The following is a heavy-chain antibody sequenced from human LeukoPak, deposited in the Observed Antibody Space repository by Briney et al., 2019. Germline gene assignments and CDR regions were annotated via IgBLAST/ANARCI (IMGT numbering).Heavy chain of an antibody. CDR2: INHSGST. CDR3: ARPNRRGRPYYFDY. D-gene: IGHD1-14*01. CDR1: GVSFSGYY. V-gene: IGHV4-34*01. Sequence: SETLSLTCAVYGVSFSGYYWSWIRQPPGKGLEWIGEINHSGSTNYNPSLKSRVTISVDTSKNQFSLKLSSVTAADTAVYYCARPNRRGRPYYFDYWGQGTLVTVSS. J-gene: IGHJ4*02.